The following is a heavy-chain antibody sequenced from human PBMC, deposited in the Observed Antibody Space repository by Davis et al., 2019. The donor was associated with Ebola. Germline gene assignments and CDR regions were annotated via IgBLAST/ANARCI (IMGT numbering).Heavy chain of an antibody. CDR2: IKQDGSEK. CDR1: GFTFSNHA. D-gene: IGHD4-23*01. Sequence: GGSLRLSCAASGFTFSNHAMSWVRQAPGKGLEWVANIKQDGSEKYYVDSVKGRFTISRDNDKNSLSLQMNGLRAEDTAVYYCARGPSTGNSFTYWGQGTLVTVSS. CDR3: ARGPSTGNSFTY. J-gene: IGHJ4*02. V-gene: IGHV3-7*01.